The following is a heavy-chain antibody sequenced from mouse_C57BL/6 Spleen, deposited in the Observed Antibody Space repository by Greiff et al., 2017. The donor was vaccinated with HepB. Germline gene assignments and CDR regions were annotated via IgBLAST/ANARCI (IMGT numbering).Heavy chain of an antibody. CDR2: IYPGDGDT. CDR1: GYAFSSYW. CDR3: ATAYYSNLMDY. J-gene: IGHJ4*01. Sequence: VMLVESGAELVKPGASVKISCKASGYAFSSYWMNWVKQRPGKGLEWIGQIYPGDGDTNYNGKFKGKATLTADKSSSTAYMQLSSLTSEDSAVYFCATAYYSNLMDYWGQGTSVTVSS. V-gene: IGHV1-80*01. D-gene: IGHD2-5*01.